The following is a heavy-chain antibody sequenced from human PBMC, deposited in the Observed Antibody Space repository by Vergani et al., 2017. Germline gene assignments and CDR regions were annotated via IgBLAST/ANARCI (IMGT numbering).Heavy chain of an antibody. Sequence: QVQLVQSGAEVKKPGSTEKVSCKATRGTFRSYGISWVRQAPGQGLEWMGGIIPILGTANYAQKFQGRVTITADESTSTAYMELSSLRSEDTAVYYCASTSSSSYYYYYMDVWGKGTTVTVSS. D-gene: IGHD6-6*01. CDR3: ASTSSSSYYYYYMDV. J-gene: IGHJ6*03. CDR2: IIPILGTA. V-gene: IGHV1-69*01. CDR1: RGTFRSYG.